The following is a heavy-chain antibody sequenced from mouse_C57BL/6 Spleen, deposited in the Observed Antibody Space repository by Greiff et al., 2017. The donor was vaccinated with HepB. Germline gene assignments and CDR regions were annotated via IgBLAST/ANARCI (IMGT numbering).Heavy chain of an antibody. D-gene: IGHD1-1*01. V-gene: IGHV6-6*01. J-gene: IGHJ4*01. CDR2: IRNKANNHAT. CDR3: TSGSSDVAMGN. CDR1: GFTFSDAW. Sequence: EVQLVESGGGLVQPGGSMKLSCAASGFTFSDAWMDWVRQSPEKGLEWVAEIRNKANNHATYYAESVKGRFTISRDDSKSSVYLQMNSLRAEDTGIYNCTSGSSDVAMGNWGQGTPVTVSS.